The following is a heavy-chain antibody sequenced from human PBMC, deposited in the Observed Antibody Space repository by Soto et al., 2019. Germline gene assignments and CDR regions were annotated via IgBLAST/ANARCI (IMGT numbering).Heavy chain of an antibody. V-gene: IGHV3-74*01. D-gene: IGHD4-4*01. CDR2: INSDGSST. CDR3: ARNQYMTTVSSFGN. J-gene: IGHJ4*02. CDR1: GFTFSSYW. Sequence: EVQLVESVGGLVQPGGSLRLSCGASGFTFSSYWMHWVRQAPGKGLVWVSRINSDGSSTDYADSVKGRFTISRDNAKDTLFLQMNSLRAEDTAVYYCARNQYMTTVSSFGNWGQGTLVTVSS.